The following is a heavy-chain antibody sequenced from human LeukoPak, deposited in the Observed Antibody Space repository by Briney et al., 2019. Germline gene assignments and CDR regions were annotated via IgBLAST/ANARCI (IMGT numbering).Heavy chain of an antibody. J-gene: IGHJ6*03. CDR1: GLTFSSYA. Sequence: PGGSLRLSCAASGLTFSSYAMSWVRQAPGKGLEWVSAISGSGGSTYYADSVKGRFTISRDNSKNTLYLQMNSLRAEDTAVYYCAKDGSGSPHYYYYYMDVWGKGTTVTVSS. CDR2: ISGSGGST. V-gene: IGHV3-23*01. D-gene: IGHD3-10*01. CDR3: AKDGSGSPHYYYYYMDV.